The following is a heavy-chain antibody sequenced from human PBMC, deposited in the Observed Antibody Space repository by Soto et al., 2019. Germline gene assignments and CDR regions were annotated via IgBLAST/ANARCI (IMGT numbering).Heavy chain of an antibody. V-gene: IGHV3-9*01. D-gene: IGHD6-13*01. Sequence: GGSLRLSCADSGFSFSSYWMHWVRQAPGKGLEWVSGISWNSGTIGYADSVKGRFTISRDNAKNSLYLQMNSLRAEDTALYYCAKDTQSGIYWGQGTLVTVSS. CDR1: GFSFSSYW. J-gene: IGHJ4*02. CDR3: AKDTQSGIY. CDR2: ISWNSGTI.